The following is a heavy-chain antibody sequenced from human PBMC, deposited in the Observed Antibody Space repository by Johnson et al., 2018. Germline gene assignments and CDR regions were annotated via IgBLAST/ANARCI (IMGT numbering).Heavy chain of an antibody. CDR1: GFTFSDHY. V-gene: IGHV3-72*01. Sequence: VQLGQAGGGLVQPGGSLRLSCAASGFTFSDHYMDWVRPAPGKGLEWVGRTRDQSNSYTTEYAASVKGRFTISRDDSKNSLYLKMNSLKTEDTAVYYCVSASGITYPYFQHWGQGTLVTVSS. D-gene: IGHD3-10*01. CDR3: VSASGITYPYFQH. J-gene: IGHJ1*01. CDR2: TRDQSNSYTT.